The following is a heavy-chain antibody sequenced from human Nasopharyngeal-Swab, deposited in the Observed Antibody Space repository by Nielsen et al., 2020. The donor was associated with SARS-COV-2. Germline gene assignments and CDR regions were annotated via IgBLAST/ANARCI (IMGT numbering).Heavy chain of an antibody. CDR3: ARMAEMATEKFDY. CDR2: IFSNDEK. J-gene: IGHJ4*02. D-gene: IGHD5-24*01. Sequence: WIRQTPGKALEWLAHIFSNDEKSYSTSLKSRLTISKDTSKSQVVLTMTNMDPVDTATYYCARMAEMATEKFDYWGQGTLVTASS. V-gene: IGHV2-26*01.